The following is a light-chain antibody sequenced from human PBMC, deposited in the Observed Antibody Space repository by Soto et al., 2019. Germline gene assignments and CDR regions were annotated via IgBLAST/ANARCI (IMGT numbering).Light chain of an antibody. CDR1: QYVSSSS. CDR3: QQCNNWPLT. CDR2: GAS. V-gene: IGKV3-20*01. J-gene: IGKJ4*01. Sequence: EIVLTPSPGTLSLSPGERATLSCRASQYVSSSSLAWYQQKPGQAPRLLIYGASSRATGIPDRFSGSGSGTDFTLTISRLEPEDCAVYYGQQCNNWPLTFGGGTKVDIK.